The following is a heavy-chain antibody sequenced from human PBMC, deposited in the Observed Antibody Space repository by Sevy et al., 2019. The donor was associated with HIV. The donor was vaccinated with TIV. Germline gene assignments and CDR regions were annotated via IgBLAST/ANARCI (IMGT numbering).Heavy chain of an antibody. CDR1: GFTFSTYA. D-gene: IGHD6-19*01. CDR2: ISFSGGST. J-gene: IGHJ4*02. V-gene: IGHV3-23*01. CDR3: AREHIAVAGIGYYFDH. Sequence: GGSLRLSCAASGFTFSTYAMTWVRQAPGKGLEWVSVISFSGGSTYYADSVKGRFTISRDNSKNTLYLQMNSLRAEDTAVYYCAREHIAVAGIGYYFDHWGQGTLVTVSS.